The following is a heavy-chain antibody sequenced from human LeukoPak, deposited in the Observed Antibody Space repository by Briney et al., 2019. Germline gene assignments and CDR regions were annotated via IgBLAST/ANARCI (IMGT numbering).Heavy chain of an antibody. D-gene: IGHD1-20*01. J-gene: IGHJ3*02. CDR2: IWFDGSNK. Sequence: PGGSLRLSCAASGFTFSTSGMHWVRQAPGKGLEWVAVIWFDGSNKHYADSVKGRFTISRDNSENTLYLQMNSLRAEDTAVYYCAKAYNWNDGAFDIWGQGTMVTVSS. CDR3: AKAYNWNDGAFDI. V-gene: IGHV3-33*06. CDR1: GFTFSTSG.